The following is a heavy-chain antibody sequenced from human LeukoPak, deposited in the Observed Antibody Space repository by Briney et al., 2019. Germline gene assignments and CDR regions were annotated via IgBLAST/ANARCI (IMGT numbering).Heavy chain of an antibody. CDR1: GASISSGPW. CDR3: ASPSGASTW. V-gene: IGHV4-4*02. CDR2: ILHSGST. Sequence: SETLSLTCAVSGASISSGPWWSWVRQPPGKGLEWIGDILHSGSTNYNPSLKSRVTISIDKSKNQLSLKLTSVTAADTAVYYCASPSGASTWWGQGTLVTVSS. D-gene: IGHD2-15*01. J-gene: IGHJ4*02.